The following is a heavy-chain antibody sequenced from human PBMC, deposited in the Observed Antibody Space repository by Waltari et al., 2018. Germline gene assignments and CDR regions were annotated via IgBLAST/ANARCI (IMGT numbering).Heavy chain of an antibody. CDR2: INTNSGGT. CDR1: GYTFTAYY. J-gene: IGHJ4*02. D-gene: IGHD3-16*01. V-gene: IGHV1-2*02. CDR3: ARGGGSWDY. Sequence: QVQLVQSGAEVKKPGASVKVSCKASGYTFTAYYMHWVRQAPGQGLEWMGWINTNSGGTSYAQKFQGRVAMTRDTSISTAYMDLSSLTSDDTAVYYCARGGGSWDYWGQGTLVTVSS.